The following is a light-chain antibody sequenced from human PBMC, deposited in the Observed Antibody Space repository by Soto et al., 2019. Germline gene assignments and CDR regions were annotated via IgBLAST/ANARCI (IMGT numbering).Light chain of an antibody. J-gene: IGKJ5*01. CDR1: QSVSID. CDR2: DAS. Sequence: EIVLTQSPATLSVSPGERATLSCRASQSVSIDLAWYQQKPGQAPRLLIYDASNRETGIPVRFSGSGSGAEFTLTISSLEPEDFAVYYCQQRSSWPITFGQGTRLEIK. V-gene: IGKV3-11*01. CDR3: QQRSSWPIT.